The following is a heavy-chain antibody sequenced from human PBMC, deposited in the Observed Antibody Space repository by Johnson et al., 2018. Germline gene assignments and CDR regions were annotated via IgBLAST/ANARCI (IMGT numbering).Heavy chain of an antibody. CDR1: GFTFSSYG. CDR2: ISYDGSNK. D-gene: IGHD4-11*01. Sequence: QVQLVQSGGGVVQPGRSLRLCCAASGFTFSSYGMHWVRQAPGKGLEWVAVISYDGSNKYYADSVKGRFTISRDNSKNTLYLQINSLRAEETAVYYFAKASNDYSNYMSAFDIWGQGTMVTVSS. CDR3: AKASNDYSNYMSAFDI. V-gene: IGHV3-30*18. J-gene: IGHJ3*02.